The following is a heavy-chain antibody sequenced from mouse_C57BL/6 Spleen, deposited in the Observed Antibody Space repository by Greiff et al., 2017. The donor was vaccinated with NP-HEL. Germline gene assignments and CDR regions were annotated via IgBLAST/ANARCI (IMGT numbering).Heavy chain of an antibody. D-gene: IGHD1-1*01. Sequence: VQLQQSGAELVKPGASVKLSCKASGYTFTEYTIHWVKQRSGQGLEWIGWFYPGSGSIKYNEKFKDKATLTADKSSSTVYMALSRLTSEDSAVYFCARHAFYYGSSPYYFDYWGQGTTLTVSS. CDR1: GYTFTEYT. CDR2: FYPGSGSI. J-gene: IGHJ2*01. V-gene: IGHV1-62-2*01. CDR3: ARHAFYYGSSPYYFDY.